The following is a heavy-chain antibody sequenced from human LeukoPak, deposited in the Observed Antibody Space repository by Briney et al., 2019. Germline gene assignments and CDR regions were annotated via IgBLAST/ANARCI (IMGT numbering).Heavy chain of an antibody. CDR3: ARAGFGYYYESSSYYGAFDI. CDR2: IYTSGST. J-gene: IGHJ3*02. CDR1: GYSISSGYY. Sequence: PSETLSLTCAVSGYSISSGYYWSWIRQPAGKGLEWIGRIYTSGSTNYNPSLKSRVTISVDTSKNQFSLKLSSVTAADTAVYYCARAGFGYYYESSSYYGAFDIWGQGTMVTVSS. D-gene: IGHD3-22*01. V-gene: IGHV4-61*02.